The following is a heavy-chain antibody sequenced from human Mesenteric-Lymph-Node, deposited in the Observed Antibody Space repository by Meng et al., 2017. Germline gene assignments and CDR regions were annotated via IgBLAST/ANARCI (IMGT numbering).Heavy chain of an antibody. CDR2: IYHSGST. V-gene: IGHV4-4*02. CDR3: ARGGGCSSSSCDLDY. J-gene: IGHJ4*02. D-gene: IGHD2-2*01. Sequence: QVPLQESAPGRVKPSGPLSLTCVVSGASISSGNWWNWVRQPPGKGLEWIGDIYHSGSTNYNPSLKSRVTISVDKSKNQFSLKLSSVTAADTAMYYCARGGGCSSSSCDLDYWGQGVLVTVSS. CDR1: GASISSGNW.